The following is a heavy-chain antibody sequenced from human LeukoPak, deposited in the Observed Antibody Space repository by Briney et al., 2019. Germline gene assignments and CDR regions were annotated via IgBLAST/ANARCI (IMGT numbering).Heavy chain of an antibody. J-gene: IGHJ3*02. D-gene: IGHD1-26*01. CDR2: ISAYNGNT. CDR3: ARDRVGATTPDAFDI. V-gene: IGHV1-18*01. CDR1: GYTFTTNG. Sequence: ASVKVSCKASGYTFTTNGISWVRQAPGQGLEWMGWISAYNGNTNYAQKLLGRVTMTTDTSTSTAYMELRSLRSDDTAVYYCARDRVGATTPDAFDIWGQGTMVTVSS.